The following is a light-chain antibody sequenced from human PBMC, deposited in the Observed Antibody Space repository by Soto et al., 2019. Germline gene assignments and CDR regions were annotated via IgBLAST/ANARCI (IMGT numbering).Light chain of an antibody. CDR3: SSYADSNSYV. V-gene: IGLV2-8*01. J-gene: IGLJ1*01. CDR2: EVT. Sequence: QSALTQPPSASGSPGQSVTISCTGTSSDVGGYNYVYWYQQHPGKAPKLMIYEVTKRPSGVPDRFSGSKSGNTASLTVSGLHAEDEADYYCSSYADSNSYVFGTGTKVTVL. CDR1: SSDVGGYNY.